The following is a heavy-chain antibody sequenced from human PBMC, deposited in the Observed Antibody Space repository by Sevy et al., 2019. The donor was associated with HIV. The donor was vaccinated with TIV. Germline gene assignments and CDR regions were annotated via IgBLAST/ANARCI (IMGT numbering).Heavy chain of an antibody. CDR1: GFTFSSYA. CDR3: ARGIVVVVAAGPWNY. Sequence: GESLKISCAASGFTFSSYAMHWARQAPGKGLEWVAVISYDGSNKYYTDSVKGRFTISRDNSKNTLYLQMNSLRAEDTAVYYCARGIVVVVAAGPWNYWGQGTLVTVSS. J-gene: IGHJ4*02. V-gene: IGHV3-30-3*01. CDR2: ISYDGSNK. D-gene: IGHD2-15*01.